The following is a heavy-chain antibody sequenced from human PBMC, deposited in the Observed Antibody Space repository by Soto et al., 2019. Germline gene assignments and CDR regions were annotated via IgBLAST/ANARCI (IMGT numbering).Heavy chain of an antibody. J-gene: IGHJ4*02. CDR2: LVVGSGNT. V-gene: IGHV1-58*01. CDR1: GFTFFTSA. CDR3: AADPYCGGDCYFDY. Sequence: SVKVSCKASGFTFFTSAVPWVRQARGQGLEWIVCLVVGSGNTNYAQKFQERVTITRDMSTNTAYMELTSLRSEDTAVYYCAADPYCGGDCYFDYWGQGIMVTVSS. D-gene: IGHD2-21*02.